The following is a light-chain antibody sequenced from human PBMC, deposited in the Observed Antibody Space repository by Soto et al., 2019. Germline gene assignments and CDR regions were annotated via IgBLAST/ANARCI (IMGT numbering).Light chain of an antibody. CDR1: SGSVSTSYY. CDR2: NTN. V-gene: IGLV8-61*01. Sequence: QAVVTQEPSLSVSPGRTVTLTCGLSSGSVSTSYYPSWYQLTPGQTPRTLIHNTNIRSSGVPDRFSGSILGNKAALTITGAQADYESHYYWILYMGSAICVFGGGTKLTVL. J-gene: IGLJ3*02. CDR3: ILYMGSAICV.